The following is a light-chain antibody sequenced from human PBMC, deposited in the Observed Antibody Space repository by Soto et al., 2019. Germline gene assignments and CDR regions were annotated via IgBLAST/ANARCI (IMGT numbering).Light chain of an antibody. Sequence: DIQMTQSPSSLSASVGDRVTITCQASQEISNYVNWYQQKPGKAPKLLIYNASNLETGVPARFIGSGSGTNYTFTISSKQPEDIEAYYCQQYDNLQITFGQGTSLEIK. CDR3: QQYDNLQIT. CDR2: NAS. J-gene: IGKJ5*01. V-gene: IGKV1-33*01. CDR1: QEISNY.